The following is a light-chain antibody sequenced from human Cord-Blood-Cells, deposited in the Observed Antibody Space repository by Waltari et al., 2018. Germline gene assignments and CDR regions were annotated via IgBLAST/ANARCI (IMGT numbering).Light chain of an antibody. CDR2: EVS. Sequence: QSALTQPPSASGSPGQSVTISCTGTSSDVGGYNYVSWYQQHPGKAPKLMIYEVSKRPSGVPDRFSGSTSGNTASVTVSGLQAEDEADYYCSSYAGSNNVVFGGGTKLTVL. V-gene: IGLV2-8*01. J-gene: IGLJ2*01. CDR1: SSDVGGYNY. CDR3: SSYAGSNNVV.